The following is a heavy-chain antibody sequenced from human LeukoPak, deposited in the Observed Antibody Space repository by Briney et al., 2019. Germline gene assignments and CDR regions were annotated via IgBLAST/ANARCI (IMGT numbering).Heavy chain of an antibody. V-gene: IGHV3-66*01. CDR3: AKSPKTGFLFDY. Sequence: PGGSLRLSCAASGFTVSSNYMSWVRQAPGKGLEWVSVIYGGVNTVYADSVQGRFTISRDNSKNTLYLQMSSLRAEDTAVYYCAKSPKTGFLFDYWAREPWSPSPQ. CDR2: IYGGVNT. J-gene: IGHJ4*02. CDR1: GFTVSSNY. D-gene: IGHD1-1*01.